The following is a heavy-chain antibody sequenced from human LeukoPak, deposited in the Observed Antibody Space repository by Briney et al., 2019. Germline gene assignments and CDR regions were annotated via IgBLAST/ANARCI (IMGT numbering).Heavy chain of an antibody. Sequence: SQTLSLTCAISGDSVSGNTTAWNWIRQSPSRGLGWLGRTYSRSRWYHDYAVSVTSRISISADTSKNQFSLQLISVTPDDTAIYFCARGISRFNWFDTWGQGTLVTVSS. CDR1: GDSVSGNTTA. V-gene: IGHV6-1*01. J-gene: IGHJ5*02. CDR2: TYSRSRWYH. D-gene: IGHD3-10*01. CDR3: ARGISRFNWFDT.